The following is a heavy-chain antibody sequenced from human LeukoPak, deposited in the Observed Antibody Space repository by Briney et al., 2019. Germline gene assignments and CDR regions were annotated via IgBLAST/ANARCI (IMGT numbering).Heavy chain of an antibody. CDR3: ALRRSPPYYYYGMDV. CDR2: IIPIFGTA. J-gene: IGHJ6*02. V-gene: IGHV1-69*13. CDR1: GGTFSSYA. D-gene: IGHD4-17*01. Sequence: VASVKVSCKASGGTFSSYAISWVRQAPGQGLEWMGGIIPIFGTANHAQKFQGRVTITADESTSTAYMELSSLRSEDTAVYYCALRRSPPYYYYGMDVWGQGTTVTVSS.